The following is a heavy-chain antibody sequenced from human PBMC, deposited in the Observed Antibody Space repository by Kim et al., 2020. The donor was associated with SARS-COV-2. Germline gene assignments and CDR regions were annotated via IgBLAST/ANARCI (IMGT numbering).Heavy chain of an antibody. Sequence: SVKVSCKASGGTFSSYAISWVRQPPGQGLEWMGGIIPIFGTANYAQKFQGRVTITADESTSTAYMELSSLRSEDTAVYYCARGPYYDSSGYLARYYFDYWGQGTLVTVSS. CDR1: GGTFSSYA. CDR3: ARGPYYDSSGYLARYYFDY. J-gene: IGHJ4*02. CDR2: IIPIFGTA. V-gene: IGHV1-69*13. D-gene: IGHD3-22*01.